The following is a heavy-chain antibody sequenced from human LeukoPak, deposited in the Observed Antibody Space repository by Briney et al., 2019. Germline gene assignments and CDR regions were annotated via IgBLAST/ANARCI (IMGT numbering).Heavy chain of an antibody. J-gene: IGHJ4*02. CDR2: IYYSGST. Sequence: SETLSLTCTVSGVSISSYYWSWLRQPPGKGLEWIGYIYYSGSTNYIPSLTSRVTISVDTSKNQFSLKLTSVTAADTAVYYCARHLRGYSYGPFDYWGQGTLVTVSS. D-gene: IGHD5-18*01. V-gene: IGHV4-59*08. CDR3: ARHLRGYSYGPFDY. CDR1: GVSISSYY.